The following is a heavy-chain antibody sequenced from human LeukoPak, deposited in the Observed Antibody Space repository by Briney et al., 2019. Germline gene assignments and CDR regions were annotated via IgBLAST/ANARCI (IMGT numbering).Heavy chain of an antibody. CDR2: INHSGST. CDR3: ARHLPPSSGWYRGAYYYYGMDV. Sequence: SETLSLTCAVYGGSFSGYYWSWIRQPPGKGLEWIGEINHSGSTNYNPSLKSRVTISVDTSKNQFSLKLSSVTAADTAVYYRARHLPPSSGWYRGAYYYYGMDVWGQGTTVTVSS. CDR1: GGSFSGYY. D-gene: IGHD6-19*01. V-gene: IGHV4-34*01. J-gene: IGHJ6*02.